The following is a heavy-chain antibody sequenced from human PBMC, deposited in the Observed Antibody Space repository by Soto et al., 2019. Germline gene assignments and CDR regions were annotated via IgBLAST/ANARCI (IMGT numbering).Heavy chain of an antibody. CDR3: AGQGLYYYGLDV. CDR2: INNDGSTT. CDR1: GFPFSTYG. J-gene: IGHJ6*02. V-gene: IGHV3-74*01. Sequence: PGGSLRLSCAASGFPFSTYGMHWVRQAPGKGPVWVSRINNDGSTTRYADSVKGRFTISRDNAKNTLYLQMSSLGAEDTAVYYCAGQGLYYYGLDVWGQGATVTVSS.